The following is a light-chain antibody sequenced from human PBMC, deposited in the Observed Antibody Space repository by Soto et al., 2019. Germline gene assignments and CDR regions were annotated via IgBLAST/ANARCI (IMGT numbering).Light chain of an antibody. CDR2: GAS. J-gene: IGKJ1*01. V-gene: IGKV3-20*01. CDR3: QQYGSSRT. Sequence: EIVLTHPPGTLFLSPCEKPTLSSRASQSVSSSYLAWYQQKPGQAPRLLIYGASSRATGIPDRFSGSGSGTDFTLTISRLEPEDFAVYYCQQYGSSRTFGQGTKVDIK. CDR1: QSVSSSY.